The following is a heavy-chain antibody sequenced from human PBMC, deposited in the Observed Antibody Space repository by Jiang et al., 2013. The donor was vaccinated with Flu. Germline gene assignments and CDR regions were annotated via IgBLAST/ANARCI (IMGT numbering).Heavy chain of an antibody. CDR3: AREWGGDYTNWFDP. V-gene: IGHV4-59*01. Sequence: SISSYYWSWIRQPPGKGLEWIGYIYYSGSTNYNPSLKSRVTISVDTSKNQFSLKLSSVTAADTAVYYCAREWGGDYTNWFDPWGQGTLVTVSS. D-gene: IGHD4-17*01. J-gene: IGHJ5*02. CDR1: SISSYY. CDR2: IYYSGST.